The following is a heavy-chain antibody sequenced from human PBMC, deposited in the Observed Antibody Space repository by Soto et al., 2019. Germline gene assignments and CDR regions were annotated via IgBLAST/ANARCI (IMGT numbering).Heavy chain of an antibody. CDR3: AKNYYFDQ. CDR1: GFTFSAYA. V-gene: IGHV3-23*01. J-gene: IGHJ4*02. CDR2: INVDDST. Sequence: EVQLLESGGGLVQPGGSLRLSCAASGFTFSAYAMSWVRQAPGKGLEWVSSINVDDSTYYADSVKGRFTISRDNSKSTVFLELSSLRVEDTATFYCAKNYYFDQWGQGTQVTVSS.